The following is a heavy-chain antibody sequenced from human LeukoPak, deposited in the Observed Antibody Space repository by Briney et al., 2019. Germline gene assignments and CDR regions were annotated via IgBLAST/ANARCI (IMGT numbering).Heavy chain of an antibody. V-gene: IGHV5-51*01. J-gene: IGHJ3*02. Sequence: GESLRISCQGSGDNFPSHWIGWVRQMPGKGLEWMGLIYPADSDTKYSPSFQGQVTIAVDKSISTAYLQWSSLKASDTAMYYCARLYGHAFDIWGQGTMVTVSS. CDR1: GDNFPSHW. D-gene: IGHD3-10*01. CDR3: ARLYGHAFDI. CDR2: IYPADSDT.